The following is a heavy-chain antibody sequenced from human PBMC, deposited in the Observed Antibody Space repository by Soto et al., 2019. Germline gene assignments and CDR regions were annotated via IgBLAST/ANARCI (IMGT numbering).Heavy chain of an antibody. CDR2: IYSAGNT. CDR3: ARDFVVGGPTINYYYGMDV. J-gene: IGHJ6*02. D-gene: IGHD1-26*01. CDR1: EFTVSSDY. V-gene: IGHV3-66*01. Sequence: GSPRLSCAAPEFTVSSDYMSWVRQAPGKGLEWISIIYSAGNTYYADSVKGRFTISRDNSKNTLYLQMNSLGAEDTAVYYCARDFVVGGPTINYYYGMDVWGQGATVTVSS.